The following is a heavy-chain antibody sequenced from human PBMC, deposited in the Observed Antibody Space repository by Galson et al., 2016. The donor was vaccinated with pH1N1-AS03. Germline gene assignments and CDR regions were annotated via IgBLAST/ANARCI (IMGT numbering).Heavy chain of an antibody. V-gene: IGHV6-1*01. Sequence: CAISGDSVSSNSAAWNWIRQSPSRGLEWLGRTYYRAKWYNDYAVSVKSRITINPDTSKNQFSLQLNSVTLEDTAVSYCARGHYSSSFYWFHAWGQGTLVTVSS. J-gene: IGHJ5*02. D-gene: IGHD6-6*01. CDR2: TYYRAKWYN. CDR1: GDSVSSNSAA. CDR3: ARGHYSSSFYWFHA.